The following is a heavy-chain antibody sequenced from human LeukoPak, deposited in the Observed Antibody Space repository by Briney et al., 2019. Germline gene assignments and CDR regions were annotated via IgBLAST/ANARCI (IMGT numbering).Heavy chain of an antibody. CDR1: GFTFKTYW. CDR2: SNSDGSST. Sequence: QPGGSLRLSCAASGFTFKTYWMHWVRQAPGKGMVWVSHSNSDGSSTSYADSVRGRFTISRDNAKNTLYLQMNSPRAEDTAVYYCARDLKGPVNDVFDMWGQGTMVTVSS. D-gene: IGHD4-23*01. V-gene: IGHV3-74*01. J-gene: IGHJ3*02. CDR3: ARDLKGPVNDVFDM.